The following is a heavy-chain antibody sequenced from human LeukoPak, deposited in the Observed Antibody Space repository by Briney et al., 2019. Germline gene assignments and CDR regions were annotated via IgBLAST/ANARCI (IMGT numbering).Heavy chain of an antibody. CDR3: ASYSSSSLRYYYMDV. D-gene: IGHD6-6*01. V-gene: IGHV1-46*01. J-gene: IGHJ6*03. CDR1: GYTFTGPY. CDR2: FNPSGGST. Sequence: ASLKVSCKASGYTFTGPYIHWMRQAPGQGREWLGIFNPSGGSTSYAQKFQGRVTMTRDTSTSTVYMELSSLRSEDTAVYYCASYSSSSLRYYYMDVWGKGTTVTVSS.